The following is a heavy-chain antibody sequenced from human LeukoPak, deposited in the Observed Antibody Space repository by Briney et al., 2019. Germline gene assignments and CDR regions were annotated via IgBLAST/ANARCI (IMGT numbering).Heavy chain of an antibody. CDR2: INPNSGGT. D-gene: IGHD1-26*01. CDR1: GYTFTSYD. J-gene: IGHJ4*02. V-gene: IGHV1-2*06. CDR3: ARDQGVGATGFDY. Sequence: GASVTVSCKASGYTFTSYDINWVRQATGQGLEWMGRINPNSGGTNYAQKFQGRVTMTRDTSISTAYMELSRLRSDDTAVYYCARDQGVGATGFDYWGQGTLVTVSS.